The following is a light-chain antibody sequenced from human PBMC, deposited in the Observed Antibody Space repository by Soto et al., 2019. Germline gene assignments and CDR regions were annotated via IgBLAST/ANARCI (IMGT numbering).Light chain of an antibody. J-gene: IGKJ2*01. CDR1: QDISNH. Sequence: DIQMTQSPSSLSASVGDRVTITCLASQDISNHLNWYQQKPGKAPQVLIHEASNLETGVPSRFSGSGSGTDFTFTLSSLQPEDFATYYCQHYDNLPRYTFGQGTELEIK. V-gene: IGKV1-33*01. CDR2: EAS. CDR3: QHYDNLPRYT.